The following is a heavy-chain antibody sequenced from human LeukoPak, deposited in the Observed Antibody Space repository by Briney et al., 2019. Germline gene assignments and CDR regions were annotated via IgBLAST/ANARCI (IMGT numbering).Heavy chain of an antibody. CDR1: GFTFSSYD. D-gene: IGHD4-17*01. V-gene: IGHV3-23*01. Sequence: WGSLRLSCATSGFTFSSYDMSWVRQAPGKGLECVSAINRGGAGSTYYADSVKGRFTISRDNSKNTLYLQMNNLRADDTAVYYCAKKGQSDDYGKPDWGQGTLVTVSS. CDR3: AKKGQSDDYGKPD. CDR2: INRGGAGST. J-gene: IGHJ4*02.